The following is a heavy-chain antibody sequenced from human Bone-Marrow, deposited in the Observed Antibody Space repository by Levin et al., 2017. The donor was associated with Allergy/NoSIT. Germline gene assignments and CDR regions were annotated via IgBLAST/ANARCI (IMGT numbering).Heavy chain of an antibody. CDR1: GGSFSGYY. J-gene: IGHJ6*02. Sequence: PSETLSLTCAVYGGSFSGYYWSWIRQPPGKGLEWIGEINHSGSTNYNPSLKSRVTISVDTSKNQFSLKLSSVTAADTAVYYCARDGTVVTPPYGMDVWGQGTTVTVSS. V-gene: IGHV4-34*01. D-gene: IGHD4-23*01. CDR3: ARDGTVVTPPYGMDV. CDR2: INHSGST.